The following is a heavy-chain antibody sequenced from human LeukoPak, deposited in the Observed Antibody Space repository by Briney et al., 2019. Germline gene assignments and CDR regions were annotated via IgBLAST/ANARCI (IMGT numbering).Heavy chain of an antibody. CDR3: ATVWGRWSGVFPVPSAFDI. CDR1: GYTFTGYY. J-gene: IGHJ3*02. D-gene: IGHD3-16*01. CDR2: MNPNSGGA. Sequence: ASVEVSCKASGYTFTGYYMHWVRQAPGQGLEWMGWMNPNSGGANYAQKFQGRVTMTEDTSTDTAYMELSSLRSEDTAVYYCATVWGRWSGVFPVPSAFDIWGQGTMVTVSS. V-gene: IGHV1-2*02.